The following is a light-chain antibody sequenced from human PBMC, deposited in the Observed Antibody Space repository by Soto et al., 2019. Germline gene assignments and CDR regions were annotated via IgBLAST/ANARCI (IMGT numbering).Light chain of an antibody. J-gene: IGKJ1*01. V-gene: IGKV3-20*01. Sequence: EIVLTQSPGTLSLSPGERATLSCSASQSVSSSSLAWYQQKPGQAPRLLIYATSSRAAGIPDRFSGSGSGTDFTLPISRLEPEDFAVYYCQQYGSSPWTFGQGTKVEI. CDR1: QSVSSSS. CDR2: ATS. CDR3: QQYGSSPWT.